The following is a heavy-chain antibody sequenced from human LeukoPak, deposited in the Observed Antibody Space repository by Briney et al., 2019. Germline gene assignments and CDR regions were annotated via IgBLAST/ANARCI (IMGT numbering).Heavy chain of an antibody. J-gene: IGHJ4*02. CDR2: INADGSTT. CDR3: ATLISGWSLY. V-gene: IGHV3-74*01. D-gene: IGHD6-19*01. CDR1: GFTFSSYA. Sequence: PGGSLRLSCAASGFTFSSYAMHWVRQAPGKGLVWVSRINADGSTTSYADSVRGRFTISRDNAKNTLYLQMNSLRAEDTAVYYCATLISGWSLYWGQGTLVTVSS.